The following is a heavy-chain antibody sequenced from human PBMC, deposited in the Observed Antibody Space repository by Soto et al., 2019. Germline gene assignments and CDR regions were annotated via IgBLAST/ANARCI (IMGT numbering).Heavy chain of an antibody. CDR2: ISYDGSNK. J-gene: IGHJ5*02. CDR1: GFTFSSYG. V-gene: IGHV3-30*18. D-gene: IGHD1-1*01. CDR3: AKDPSRILETTYPNWFDP. Sequence: GGSLRLSCAASGFTFSSYGMHWVRQAPGKGLEWVAVISYDGSNKYYADSVKGRFTISRDNSKNTLYLQMNSLRAEDTAVYYCAKDPSRILETTYPNWFDPWGQGTLVTVSS.